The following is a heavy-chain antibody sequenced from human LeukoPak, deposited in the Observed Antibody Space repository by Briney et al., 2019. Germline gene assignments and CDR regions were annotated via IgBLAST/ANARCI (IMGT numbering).Heavy chain of an antibody. CDR3: ARTFDAGYCSGGSCYRLGEDY. V-gene: IGHV1-69*06. D-gene: IGHD2-15*01. J-gene: IGHJ4*02. CDR2: IIPIFGTA. Sequence: SVKVSCKASGGTFSSYAISWVRQAPGQGLEWMGGIIPIFGTANYAQKFQGRVTITADKSTSTAYMELSSLRSEDTAVYYCARTFDAGYCSGGSCYRLGEDYWGQGTLVTVSS. CDR1: GGTFSSYA.